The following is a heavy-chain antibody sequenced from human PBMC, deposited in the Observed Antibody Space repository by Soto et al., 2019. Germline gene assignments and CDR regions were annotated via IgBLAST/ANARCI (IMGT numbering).Heavy chain of an antibody. CDR3: ARAEFRSRSLDYYYGMDV. V-gene: IGHV4-59*01. D-gene: IGHD3-10*01. CDR1: GGSISSYY. CDR2: IYYSGNT. Sequence: SETLSLTCSVSGGSISSYYWSWIRQPPGKGLEWIGYIYYSGNTNYNTNYNPSLKSRVTISVDTSKNQFSLKLNSVTAADTAVYYCARAEFRSRSLDYYYGMDVWGQGTTVTVSS. J-gene: IGHJ6*02.